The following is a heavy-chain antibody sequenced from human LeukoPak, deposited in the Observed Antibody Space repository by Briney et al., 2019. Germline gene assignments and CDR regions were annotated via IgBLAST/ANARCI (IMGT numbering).Heavy chain of an antibody. CDR2: IHYSGST. J-gene: IGHJ2*01. V-gene: IGHV4-59*01. CDR3: ARLRVPGYNYWSFDL. D-gene: IGHD5-24*01. CDR1: GGSIGTYY. Sequence: PSETLSLTCTVSGGSIGTYYWRWIRQPPGKGLEWIGYIHYSGSTNCHPSLKSRATISVDTSKNQISLKLSSVTAADTAVYYCARLRVPGYNYWSFDLWGRGTLVTVSS.